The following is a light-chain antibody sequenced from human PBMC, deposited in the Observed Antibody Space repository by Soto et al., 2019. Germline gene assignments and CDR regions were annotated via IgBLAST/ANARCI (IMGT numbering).Light chain of an antibody. CDR2: KAS. Sequence: DIQMTQSPSTLSASVGDRVTITCRASQSFSSWLAWYQQKQGKAPKLLIYKASSLESGVPSRFSGSGSGTDFTLTISSLQPDDFATYYCQQYSSYPWTFCQGTKVEIK. V-gene: IGKV1-5*03. CDR1: QSFSSW. CDR3: QQYSSYPWT. J-gene: IGKJ1*01.